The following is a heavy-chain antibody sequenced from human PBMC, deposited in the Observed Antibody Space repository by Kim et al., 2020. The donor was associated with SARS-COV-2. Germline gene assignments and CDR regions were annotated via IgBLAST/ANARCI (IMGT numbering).Heavy chain of an antibody. V-gene: IGHV3-23*01. CDR3: AKDRYGEQWLVTKKYYFDY. CDR2: ISGSGGST. Sequence: GGSLRLSCAASGFTFSSYAMSWVRQAPGKGLEWVSAISGSGGSTYYADSVKGRFTISRDNSKNTLYLQMNSLRAEDTAVYYCAKDRYGEQWLVTKKYYFDYWGQGTLVTVSS. CDR1: GFTFSSYA. J-gene: IGHJ4*02. D-gene: IGHD6-19*01.